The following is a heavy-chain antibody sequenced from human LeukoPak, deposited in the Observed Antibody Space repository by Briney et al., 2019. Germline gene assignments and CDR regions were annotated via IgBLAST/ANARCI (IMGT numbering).Heavy chain of an antibody. D-gene: IGHD2-2*02. CDR2: INPSRGST. CDR1: GYTFTSYY. CDR3: VRGVVVPTTITYWFDP. J-gene: IGHJ5*02. Sequence: ASVKVSCKASGYTFTSYYMHWVRQAPGQGLEWMGIINPSRGSTSYAQKLQDRVTMTRDTSTSTVYMELSSLRSEDTAVYYCVRGVVVPTTITYWFDPWGQGTLVTVSS. V-gene: IGHV1-46*01.